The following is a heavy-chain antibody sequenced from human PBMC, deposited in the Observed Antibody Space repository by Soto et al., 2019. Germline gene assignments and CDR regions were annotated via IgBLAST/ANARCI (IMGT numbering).Heavy chain of an antibody. V-gene: IGHV2-5*01. CDR2: IYWNDDK. CDR3: AHNGFCFDY. J-gene: IGHJ4*02. Sequence: GXTLVTNTQTLTXTCTFAGVSLSTSRVGVGWIRQPPGKDLEWLALIYWNDDKRYSQSLKSRLTITKETSKNQVVIKMTNMDHVDTATYYCAHNGFCFDYWGQATLGTVS. CDR1: GVSLSTSRVG. D-gene: IGHD3-3*01.